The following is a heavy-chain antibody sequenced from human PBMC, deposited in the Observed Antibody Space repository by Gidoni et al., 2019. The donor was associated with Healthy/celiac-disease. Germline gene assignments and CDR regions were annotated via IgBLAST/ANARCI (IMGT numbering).Heavy chain of an antibody. CDR3: AKAPYYDSSGGAFDI. D-gene: IGHD3-22*01. J-gene: IGHJ3*02. CDR1: GFPFDDYA. Sequence: EVQLVESGGGLVQPGGSLRLSCAASGFPFDDYAMHWVRQAPGKGLEWVSGMSWNSGSIGYADSVKGRFTISRDNAKNSLYLQMNSLRAEDTALYYCAKAPYYDSSGGAFDIWGQGTMVTVSS. CDR2: MSWNSGSI. V-gene: IGHV3-9*01.